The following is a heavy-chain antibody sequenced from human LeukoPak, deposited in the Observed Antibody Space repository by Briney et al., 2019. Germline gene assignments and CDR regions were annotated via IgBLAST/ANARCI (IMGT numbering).Heavy chain of an antibody. CDR1: GFTFSSYE. D-gene: IGHD3-16*02. CDR3: AKLHYDILTGHLLRLGELSLSGPPFGD. J-gene: IGHJ4*02. CDR2: ISSSSSYI. Sequence: PGGSLRLSCAASGFTFSSYEMNWVRQAPGKGLEWVSYISSSSSYIYYADSVKGRFTISRDNSKNTLYLQMNSLRAEDTAVYYCAKLHYDILTGHLLRLGELSLSGPPFGDWGQGTLVTVSS. V-gene: IGHV3-21*05.